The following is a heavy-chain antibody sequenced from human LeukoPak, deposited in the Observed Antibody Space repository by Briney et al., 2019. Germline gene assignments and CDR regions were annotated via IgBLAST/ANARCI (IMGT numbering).Heavy chain of an antibody. Sequence: GASVKVSCKASGYTFTGYYMHWVRQAPGQGLEWMGWINPNSGGTNYAQKFQGRVTMTRDTSISTAYMELSRLRSDDTAVYYCARAQLLVLGNWFDPWGQGTLVTVSS. J-gene: IGHJ5*02. D-gene: IGHD6-19*01. V-gene: IGHV1-2*02. CDR1: GYTFTGYY. CDR3: ARAQLLVLGNWFDP. CDR2: INPNSGGT.